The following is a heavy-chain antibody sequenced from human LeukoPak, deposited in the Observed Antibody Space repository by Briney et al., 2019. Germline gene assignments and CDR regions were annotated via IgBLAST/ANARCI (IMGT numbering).Heavy chain of an antibody. V-gene: IGHV4-34*01. Sequence: PSETLSLTCAVYGGSFSGYYWSWIRQPPGKGLEWIGEINHSGSTNYNPSLKSRVTISVDTSKNQFSLKLSSVTAADTAVYYCARGQLMSGSSWCVRYYYYYMDVWGKGTTVTVSS. J-gene: IGHJ6*03. D-gene: IGHD6-13*01. CDR2: INHSGST. CDR1: GGSFSGYY. CDR3: ARGQLMSGSSWCVRYYYYYMDV.